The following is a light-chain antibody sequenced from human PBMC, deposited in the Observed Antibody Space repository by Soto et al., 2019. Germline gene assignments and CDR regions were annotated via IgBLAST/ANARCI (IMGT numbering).Light chain of an antibody. CDR2: RTF. CDR1: QSIASSY. Sequence: EIVLTQSPGTLSLSPGEIATLSCRASQSIASSYLAWYQQRPGQPPRLLLYRTFNRATGIPDRFSGGGSGTDFTLTISSLEPEDSAVYFCQQFNSSPLTFGGGTKVEI. J-gene: IGKJ4*01. V-gene: IGKV3-20*01. CDR3: QQFNSSPLT.